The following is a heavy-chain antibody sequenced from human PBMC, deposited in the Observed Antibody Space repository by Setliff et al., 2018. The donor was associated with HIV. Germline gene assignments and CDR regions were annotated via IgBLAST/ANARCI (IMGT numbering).Heavy chain of an antibody. D-gene: IGHD1-1*01. V-gene: IGHV4-31*03. CDR1: GGSFTTEGYY. J-gene: IGHJ4*02. Sequence: PSETLSLTCTVSGGSFTTEGYYWSWIRQHPGKGLEWIGYASYSRSTYYNPSLKNRLTISIGTSKSHFSLNLNSVTAADTAVYYCARGTTSITFDYWSQGTLVTVSS. CDR2: ASYSRST. CDR3: ARGTTSITFDY.